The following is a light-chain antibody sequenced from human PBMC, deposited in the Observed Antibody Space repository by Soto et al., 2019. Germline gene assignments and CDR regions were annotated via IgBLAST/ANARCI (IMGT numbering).Light chain of an antibody. CDR2: DAS. Sequence: DIQMTQSPSSLSASVGDRITITCQASQDISKYLNWYQHKPGKAPKLLIYDASNFETGVPSRFSGSGSGTEFTFTISSLQPEDIATYYCQQYDNLPLTFXGGTKPDIK. CDR3: QQYDNLPLT. CDR1: QDISKY. V-gene: IGKV1-33*01. J-gene: IGKJ4*01.